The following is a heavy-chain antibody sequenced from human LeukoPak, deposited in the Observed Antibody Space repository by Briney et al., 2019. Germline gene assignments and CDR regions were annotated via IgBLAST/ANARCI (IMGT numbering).Heavy chain of an antibody. CDR1: GGSISSGGYY. V-gene: IGHV4-61*08. D-gene: IGHD1-26*01. CDR2: IYYSGST. CDR3: AREAPGVGATDY. J-gene: IGHJ4*02. Sequence: SETLSLTCTVSGGSISSGGYYWSWIRQHPGKGLEWIGYIYYSGSTNYNPSLKSRVTISVDTSKNQFSLKLSSVTAADTAVYYCAREAPGVGATDYWGQGTLVTVSS.